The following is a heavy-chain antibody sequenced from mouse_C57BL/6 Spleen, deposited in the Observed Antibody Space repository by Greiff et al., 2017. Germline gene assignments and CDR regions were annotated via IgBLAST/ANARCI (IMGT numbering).Heavy chain of an antibody. Sequence: EVQLVESGGDLVKPGGSLKLSCAASGFTFSSYGMSWVRQTPDKRLEWVATISSGGSYTYYPDSVKGRFTISRDNAKNTLYLQMSSLKSEDTAMYYCARLAYSFDYWGQGTTLTVSS. CDR1: GFTFSSYG. J-gene: IGHJ2*01. CDR2: ISSGGSYT. CDR3: ARLAYSFDY. V-gene: IGHV5-6*01.